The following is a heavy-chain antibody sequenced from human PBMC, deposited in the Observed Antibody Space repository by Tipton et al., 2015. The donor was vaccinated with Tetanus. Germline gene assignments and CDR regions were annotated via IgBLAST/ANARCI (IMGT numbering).Heavy chain of an antibody. D-gene: IGHD3-10*01. CDR2: IYHSGST. V-gene: IGHV4-30-2*01. Sequence: TLSLTCAVSGGSITSGAYLWGWIRQPPGEGLEWIGYIYHSGSTYYNPSLKSRATISVDRSKNQFSLKLSSVTAADTAVYFCARGGTMVHGVILQDHFYYWGQGTLVTVSS. CDR1: GGSITSGAYL. CDR3: ARGGTMVHGVILQDHFYY. J-gene: IGHJ4*02.